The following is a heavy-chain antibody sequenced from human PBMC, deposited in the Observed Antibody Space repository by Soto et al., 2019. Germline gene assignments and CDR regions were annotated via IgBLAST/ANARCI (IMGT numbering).Heavy chain of an antibody. J-gene: IGHJ5*02. Sequence: QVQLVQSGAEVKKPGASVKVSCKASGYTFTGYYMHWVRQAPGQGLEWMGWINPNSGGTNYAQKFQGWVTMTRDTSISTAYMELSRLRSDDTAVYYCARAGYGDYWCNWFDPWGQGTLVTVSS. V-gene: IGHV1-2*04. D-gene: IGHD4-17*01. CDR1: GYTFTGYY. CDR2: INPNSGGT. CDR3: ARAGYGDYWCNWFDP.